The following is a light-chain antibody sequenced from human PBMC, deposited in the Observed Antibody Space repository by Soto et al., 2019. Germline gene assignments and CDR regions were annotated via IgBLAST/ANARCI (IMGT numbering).Light chain of an antibody. Sequence: EIVWTQSPGTLSLSPGERATLSCRASQSVSSTYLAWYQQKPGQAPRLLIYDASSRATGIPDRFSGSGSGTDFTLTISRLEPEDFAVYYCQEYGSSRTFGQGTKVEIK. CDR3: QEYGSSRT. CDR2: DAS. V-gene: IGKV3-20*01. CDR1: QSVSSTY. J-gene: IGKJ1*01.